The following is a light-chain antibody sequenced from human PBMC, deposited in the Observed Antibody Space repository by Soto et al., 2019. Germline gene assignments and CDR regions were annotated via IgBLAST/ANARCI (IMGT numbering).Light chain of an antibody. J-gene: IGLJ1*01. CDR1: SSDVGGYNY. CDR3: SSYTSSSTPV. V-gene: IGLV2-14*01. CDR2: DVS. Sequence: QSVLTQPASVSGSPGQSITISCTGTSSDVGGYNYVSWYQQHPGKAPKLMIYDVSNRPSGVSNRFSGSKSGNTASLPISGLKAEDEADYYCSSYTSSSTPVFGTGTKLTVL.